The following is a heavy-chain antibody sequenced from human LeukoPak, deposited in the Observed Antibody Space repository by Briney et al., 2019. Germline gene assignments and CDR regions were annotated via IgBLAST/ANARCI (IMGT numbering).Heavy chain of an antibody. V-gene: IGHV3-73*01. CDR2: IRSKANSYAT. CDR3: TRRAKDDSSGYYST. CDR1: GFTFSGSA. D-gene: IGHD3-22*01. Sequence: PGGSLRLSCAASGFTFSGSAMHWIRQASGKGLEWVGRIRSKANSYATAYAASVKGRFTISRDESKNTAYLQMNSLKTEDTAVYYCTRRAKDDSSGYYSTWGQGTLVTVSS. J-gene: IGHJ5*02.